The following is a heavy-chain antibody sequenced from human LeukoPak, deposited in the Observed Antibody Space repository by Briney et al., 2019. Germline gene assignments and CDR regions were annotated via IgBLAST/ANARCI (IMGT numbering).Heavy chain of an antibody. CDR3: AKDQGDSASFDY. CDR1: GFTFSDYG. Sequence: GGSLRLSCAASGFTFSDYGMHWVRQAPGKGLEWVAFIRYDGTNRYYADSVKGRFTISRDNSKNTLYLQMNSLRAEDTAVYYCAKDQGDSASFDYWGQGTLVTVSS. J-gene: IGHJ4*02. D-gene: IGHD5-18*01. V-gene: IGHV3-30*02. CDR2: IRYDGTNR.